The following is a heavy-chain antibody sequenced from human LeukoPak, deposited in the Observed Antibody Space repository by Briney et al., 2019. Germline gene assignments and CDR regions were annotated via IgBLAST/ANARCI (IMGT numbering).Heavy chain of an antibody. D-gene: IGHD3-10*01. CDR1: GFTFSSYG. V-gene: IGHV3-30*02. CDR3: AKHGAYYYGSGLYYYYYYMDV. J-gene: IGHJ6*03. CDR2: IRYDGSNK. Sequence: PGGSLRLSCAASGFTFSSYGMHWVRQAPGKGLEWVAFIRYDGSNKYYADSVKGRFTISRDNSKNTLYLQMNSLRAEDTAVYYCAKHGAYYYGSGLYYYYYYMDVWGKGTTVTISS.